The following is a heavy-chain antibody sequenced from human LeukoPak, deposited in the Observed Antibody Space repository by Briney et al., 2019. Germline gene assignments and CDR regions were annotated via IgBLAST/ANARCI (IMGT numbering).Heavy chain of an antibody. CDR3: ARGGRFLEWLLYMY. J-gene: IGHJ4*02. Sequence: GGSLRLSCAASGFTFSSYSMNWVRQAPGKGLEWVSYISSSSSTIYYADSVKGRFTISRDNAKNSLYLQMNSLRAEDTAVYYCARGGRFLEWLLYMYWGQGTLVTVSS. CDR1: GFTFSSYS. V-gene: IGHV3-48*04. CDR2: ISSSSSTI. D-gene: IGHD3-3*01.